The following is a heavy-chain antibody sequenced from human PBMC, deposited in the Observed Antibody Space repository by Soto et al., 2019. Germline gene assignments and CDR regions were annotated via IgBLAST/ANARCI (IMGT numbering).Heavy chain of an antibody. CDR3: AKHSSGYYRDAFDI. CDR2: IYYSGST. J-gene: IGHJ3*02. Sequence: SETLSVTCTVSGGSISSYYWSWSRQPPGKGLEWIGYIYYSGSTNYNPSLKSRVTISVDTSKNQFSLKLSSVTAADTAVYYCAKHSSGYYRDAFDIWGQGTMVTVSS. D-gene: IGHD3-22*01. V-gene: IGHV4-59*01. CDR1: GGSISSYY.